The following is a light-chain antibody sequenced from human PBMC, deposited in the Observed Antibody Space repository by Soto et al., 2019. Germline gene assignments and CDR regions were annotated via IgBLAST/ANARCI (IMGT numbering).Light chain of an antibody. J-gene: IGKJ1*01. Sequence: DIQMTQSPSSLSASLGDRVTITCRARQAIRNDVGWYQQKPGQDPKRLIYVASRLESRVPSRFRASGSGTEFSLTISSLQPEYFATYYCLQHNNYPWTFGQGTKVEIK. CDR3: LQHNNYPWT. CDR1: QAIRND. V-gene: IGKV1-17*01. CDR2: VAS.